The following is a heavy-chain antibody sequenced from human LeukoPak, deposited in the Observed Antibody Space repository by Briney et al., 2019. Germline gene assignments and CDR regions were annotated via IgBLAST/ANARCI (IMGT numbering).Heavy chain of an antibody. Sequence: GGPLRLSCAASGFTFSSYAMSWVRKAPGKGLEWVSAISGSGGSTYYADSVKGRFTISRDNSKNTLYLQMNSLRAEDTAVYYCAKSLYYDILTGDYGMDVWGQGPTVTVSS. D-gene: IGHD3-9*01. V-gene: IGHV3-23*01. CDR1: GFTFSSYA. J-gene: IGHJ6*02. CDR3: AKSLYYDILTGDYGMDV. CDR2: ISGSGGST.